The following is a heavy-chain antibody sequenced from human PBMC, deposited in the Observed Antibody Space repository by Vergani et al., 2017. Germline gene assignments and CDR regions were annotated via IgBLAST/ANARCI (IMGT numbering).Heavy chain of an antibody. Sequence: EVQLVESGGGLVQPGGSLRLSCAASGFTVSSNYMSWVRQAPGKGLEWVSAISGSGGSTYYADSVKGRFTISRDNSKNTLYLQMNSLRAEDTAVYYCAKDYPGRGSSSWFWFDPWGQGTLVTVSS. CDR1: GFTVSSNY. D-gene: IGHD6-13*01. J-gene: IGHJ5*02. CDR3: AKDYPGRGSSSWFWFDP. V-gene: IGHV3-23*04. CDR2: ISGSGGST.